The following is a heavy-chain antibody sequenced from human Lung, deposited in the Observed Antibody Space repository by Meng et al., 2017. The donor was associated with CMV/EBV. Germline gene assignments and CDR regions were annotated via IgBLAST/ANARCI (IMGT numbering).Heavy chain of an antibody. J-gene: IGHJ4*02. CDR1: GFSFSDYY. CDR2: ISSSGNSL. Sequence: GESLKISCEGSGFSFSDYYMIWIRQAPGKGLEWLAYISSSGNSLYYTDSVEGRFTISRDNARNSLYLQMNSLRVDDTAVYYCARDRGGNYYFDYWGQGTLVTVSS. D-gene: IGHD4-23*01. V-gene: IGHV3-11*01. CDR3: ARDRGGNYYFDY.